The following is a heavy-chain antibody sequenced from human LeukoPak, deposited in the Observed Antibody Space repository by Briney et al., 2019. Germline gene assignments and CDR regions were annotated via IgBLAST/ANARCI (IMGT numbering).Heavy chain of an antibody. D-gene: IGHD2-15*01. CDR3: ARGYCSGGTCYLVENWLDP. Sequence: ASVKVSCKASGYALTAYYMYWVRQAPGQGLEWMGRINPNSGGTYYAQNFQGRVTMTRDTSISTAYMELSRLRSDDTAVYYCARGYCSGGTCYLVENWLDPWGQGTLVTVSS. J-gene: IGHJ5*02. V-gene: IGHV1-2*06. CDR1: GYALTAYY. CDR2: INPNSGGT.